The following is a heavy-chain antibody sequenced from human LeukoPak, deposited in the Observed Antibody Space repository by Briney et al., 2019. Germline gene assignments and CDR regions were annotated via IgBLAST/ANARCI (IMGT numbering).Heavy chain of an antibody. J-gene: IGHJ4*02. CDR1: GGSFSGYY. Sequence: SETLSLTCAVYGGSFSGYYWSWIRQPPGKGLEWIGEINHSGSTNYNPSLKSRVTISLDTSKNQFSLKLNSVTVADTAVYYCASHYGSGSFYSPFDYWGQGTLVTVSS. CDR2: INHSGST. CDR3: ASHYGSGSFYSPFDY. D-gene: IGHD3-10*01. V-gene: IGHV4-34*01.